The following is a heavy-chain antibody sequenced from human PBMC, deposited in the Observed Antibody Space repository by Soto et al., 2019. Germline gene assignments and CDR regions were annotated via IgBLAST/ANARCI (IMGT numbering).Heavy chain of an antibody. CDR3: AGGGLWLAWTY. CDR2: INYSENT. D-gene: IGHD6-19*01. CDR1: GGSISSYY. V-gene: IGHV4-59*01. Sequence: QVQLQESGPGLVKPSETLSLTCTVSGGSISSYYWSWIRQPPGKGLEWIGYINYSENTNYNPSLNSPVTLLVDPSKNQLSLKLNPVTAADTAGYYCAGGGLWLAWTYWGQGTLVTVSS. J-gene: IGHJ4*02.